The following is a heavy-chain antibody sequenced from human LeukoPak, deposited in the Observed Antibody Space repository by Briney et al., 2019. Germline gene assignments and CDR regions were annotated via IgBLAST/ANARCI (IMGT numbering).Heavy chain of an antibody. CDR2: IYTSGST. CDR1: GGSISSYY. D-gene: IGHD3-10*01. V-gene: IGHV4-4*07. CDR3: ARDQTYGSGSYFDSKSPYGMDV. Sequence: SETLSLTCTVSGGSISSYYWSWIRQPAGKGLEWIGRIYTSGSTNYNPSLKSRVTMSVDTSKNRFSLKLSSVTAADTAVYYCARDQTYGSGSYFDSKSPYGMDVWGQGTTVTVSS. J-gene: IGHJ6*02.